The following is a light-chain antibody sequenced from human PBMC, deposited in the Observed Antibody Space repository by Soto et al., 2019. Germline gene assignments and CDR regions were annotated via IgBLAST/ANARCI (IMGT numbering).Light chain of an antibody. CDR3: QQYNNWPPDRT. V-gene: IGKV3-15*01. CDR1: QSVGSN. Sequence: EIVMTQSPATLSVSPGERATLSCRASQSVGSNLAWYQLKPGQAPRLLIYGASTRATGIPARFSGSWSGTDFTLTISSLQSEDFARYFFQQYNNWPPDRTFGQGTKVEIK. CDR2: GAS. J-gene: IGKJ1*01.